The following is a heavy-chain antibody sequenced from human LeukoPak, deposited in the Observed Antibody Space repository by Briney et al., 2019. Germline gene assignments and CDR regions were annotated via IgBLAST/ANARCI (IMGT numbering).Heavy chain of an antibody. V-gene: IGHV1-2*02. CDR3: ARDNYGRLDY. D-gene: IGHD4-17*01. J-gene: IGHJ4*02. CDR1: GYNFPYY. CDR2: IDPNSGAT. Sequence: ASVKASCKPCGYNFPYYIHWVRQAPGQGLEWMGWIDPNSGATISAHTFQGRLSMTKDTSFTTVYMELNTLKSDDTAVYYCARDNYGRLDYWGQGSLVTVSS.